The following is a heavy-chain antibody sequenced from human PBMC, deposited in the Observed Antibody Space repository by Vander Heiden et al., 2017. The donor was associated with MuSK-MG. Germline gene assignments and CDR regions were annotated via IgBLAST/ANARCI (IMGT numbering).Heavy chain of an antibody. CDR2: IRPGGSDK. CDR1: GFSFTPHW. V-gene: IGHV3-7*01. CDR3: ARGGRVAVPGEIL. D-gene: IGHD3-16*01. J-gene: IGHJ4*02. Sequence: EVRLVGSGGGLVQPGGSLRLPCVASGFSFTPHWRTWFRQTPGKGLEGVANIRPGGSDKHYVESVKGRFTISRDDATNSVFLQMNSLRVEDTAVYYCARGGRVAVPGEILWGQGTLVTVSS.